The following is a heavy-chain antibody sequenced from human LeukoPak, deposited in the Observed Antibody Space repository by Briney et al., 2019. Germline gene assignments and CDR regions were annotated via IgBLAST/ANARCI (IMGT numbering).Heavy chain of an antibody. V-gene: IGHV3-66*01. CDR2: IYSGGST. J-gene: IGHJ5*02. Sequence: GGSLRLSCAASGFTVSSNYMSWVRQAPGKGLEWVPIIYSGGSTYYADSVKGRFTIFRDNSKNTLYLQMNSLRAEDTAIYYCARDRWFDPWGQGTLVTVSS. CDR1: GFTVSSNY. CDR3: ARDRWFDP.